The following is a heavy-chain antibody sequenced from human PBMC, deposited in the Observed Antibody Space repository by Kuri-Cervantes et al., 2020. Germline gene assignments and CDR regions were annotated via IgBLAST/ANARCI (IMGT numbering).Heavy chain of an antibody. D-gene: IGHD6-13*01. CDR2: FDPEDGET. Sequence: ASVKVSCKVSGYTLTELSMHWVRQAPGKGLEWMGGFDPEDGETIYAQKFQGRVTMTEDTSTDTAYMELSSLRSEDTAVYYCATQISSSSWSGSGWTNWFDPWGQGTLVTVSS. V-gene: IGHV1-24*01. J-gene: IGHJ5*02. CDR1: GYTLTELS. CDR3: ATQISSSSWSGSGWTNWFDP.